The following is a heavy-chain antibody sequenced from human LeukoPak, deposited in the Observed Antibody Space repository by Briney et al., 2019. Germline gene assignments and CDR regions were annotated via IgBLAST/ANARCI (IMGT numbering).Heavy chain of an antibody. J-gene: IGHJ4*02. V-gene: IGHV3-48*04. D-gene: IGHD1-20*01. Sequence: GGSLRLSCEASGFTFNIFSMNWVRQAPGKGLEWLSYIGGNTGIIWHADSVKGRFTISRDNAKNSLYLQMDNLRAEDTAVYFCARDRESNWYPFLDCWGQGTLVTVSS. CDR3: ARDRESNWYPFLDC. CDR2: IGGNTGII. CDR1: GFTFNIFS.